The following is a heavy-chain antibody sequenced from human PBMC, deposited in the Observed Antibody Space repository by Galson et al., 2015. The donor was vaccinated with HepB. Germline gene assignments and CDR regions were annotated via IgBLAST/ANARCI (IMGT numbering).Heavy chain of an antibody. D-gene: IGHD3-3*01. CDR1: GFTFSSYA. CDR3: ARETSYYDFWSGYLSVPYYYYGMDV. CDR2: ISYDGSNK. V-gene: IGHV3-30-3*01. J-gene: IGHJ6*02. Sequence: SLRLSCAASGFTFSSYAMHWVRQAPGKGLEWVAVISYDGSNKYYADSVKGRFTISRDNSKNTLYLQMNSLRAEDTAVYYCARETSYYDFWSGYLSVPYYYYGMDVWGQGTTVTVSS.